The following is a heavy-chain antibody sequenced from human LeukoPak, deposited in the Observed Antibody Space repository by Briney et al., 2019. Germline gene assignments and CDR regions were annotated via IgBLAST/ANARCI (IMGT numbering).Heavy chain of an antibody. D-gene: IGHD3-10*01. Sequence: GGSLRLSCATSGFTFSSYSMNWVRQAPGKGLEWVSSISSSSSYIYYADSVKGRFTISRDNSKNTLYLQMNSLRVEDTAVYYCAKGRGLRLLWFGEPVDYWGQGTLVTVSS. CDR2: ISSSSSYI. J-gene: IGHJ4*02. CDR1: GFTFSSYS. CDR3: AKGRGLRLLWFGEPVDY. V-gene: IGHV3-21*01.